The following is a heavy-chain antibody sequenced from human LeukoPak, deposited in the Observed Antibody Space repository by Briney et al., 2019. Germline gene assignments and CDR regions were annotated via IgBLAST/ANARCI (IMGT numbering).Heavy chain of an antibody. D-gene: IGHD2-2*01. CDR2: ITSDLSTK. CDR3: ARGPQRGAAANYYPIDV. J-gene: IGHJ6*02. CDR1: GFTLSNYW. V-gene: IGHV3-74*01. Sequence: GGTLRLSCAVSGFTLSNYWMHWVRQTPGMGLVWVSRITSDLSTKTYADSVKGRFTISRDNAKSTLYLQMNSLRVEDTAVYYCARGPQRGAAANYYPIDVWGQGTTVTVSS.